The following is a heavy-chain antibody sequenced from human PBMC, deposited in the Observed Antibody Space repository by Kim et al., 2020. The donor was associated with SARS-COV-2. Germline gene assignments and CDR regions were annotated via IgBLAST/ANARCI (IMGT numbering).Heavy chain of an antibody. CDR3: ARGEGIAAAGTAGYYYYMDV. J-gene: IGHJ6*03. CDR2: IGTAGDT. D-gene: IGHD6-13*01. Sequence: GGSLRLSCAASGFTFSSYDMHWVRQATGKGLEWVSAIGTAGDTYYPGSVKGRFTISRENAENSLYLQMNSLRAGDTAVYYCARGEGIAAAGTAGYYYYMDVWGKGTTVPVPS. CDR1: GFTFSSYD. V-gene: IGHV3-13*01.